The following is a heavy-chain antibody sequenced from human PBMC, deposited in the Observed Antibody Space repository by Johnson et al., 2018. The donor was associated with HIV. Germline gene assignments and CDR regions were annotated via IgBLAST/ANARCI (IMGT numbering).Heavy chain of an antibody. D-gene: IGHD1-26*01. V-gene: IGHV3-23*04. CDR1: GFSFSSYA. J-gene: IGHJ3*02. CDR2: ISGSGGST. CDR3: AKDSYSDSQFLDAFDI. Sequence: VQLVESGGGLVQPGGSLRLSCAASGFSFSSYAMSWVRQTPGKGLEWVSAISGSGGSTYYADSVKGRFTISRDNSKNTLYVQLNSLRAEDTAVYCAKDSYSDSQFLDAFDIWGQGTVVTVSS.